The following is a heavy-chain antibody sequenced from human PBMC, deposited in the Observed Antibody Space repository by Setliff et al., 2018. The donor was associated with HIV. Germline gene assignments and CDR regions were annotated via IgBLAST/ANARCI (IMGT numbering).Heavy chain of an antibody. Sequence: GSLRLSCAASGFTFDDYGMSWVRQAPGKGLEWVSYISSSSSTIYYADSVKGRFTISRDNAKNSLYLQMNSLRAEDTAVYYCARDSLSGWGVGNYWGQGTLVTVSS. CDR1: GFTFDDYG. V-gene: IGHV3-48*01. CDR3: ARDSLSGWGVGNY. CDR2: ISSSSSTI. D-gene: IGHD6-19*01. J-gene: IGHJ4*02.